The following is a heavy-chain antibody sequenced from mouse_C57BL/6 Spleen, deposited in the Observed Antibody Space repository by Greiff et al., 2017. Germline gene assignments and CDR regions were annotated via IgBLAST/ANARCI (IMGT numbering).Heavy chain of an antibody. V-gene: IGHV1-82*01. CDR1: GYAFSSSW. Sequence: VKLLESGPELVKPGASVKISCKASGYAFSSSWMNWVKQRPGKGLEWIGRIYPGDGDTNYNGKFKGKATLTADKSSSTAYMQLSSLTSEDSAVYVCARVGVVATEWYFDVWGTGNTVTVSS. CDR3: ARVGVVATEWYFDV. D-gene: IGHD1-1*01. J-gene: IGHJ1*03. CDR2: IYPGDGDT.